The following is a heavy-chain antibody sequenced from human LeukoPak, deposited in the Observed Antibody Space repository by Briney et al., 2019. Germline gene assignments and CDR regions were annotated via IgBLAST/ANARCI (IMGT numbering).Heavy chain of an antibody. V-gene: IGHV1-8*01. CDR3: ARRLAAAGTIIRYNWFDP. D-gene: IGHD6-13*01. CDR1: GYTFTSYD. Sequence: ASVKVSCKASGYTFTSYDINCVRQATGQGLEWMGWMNPNSGNTGYAQKFQGRVTMTRNTSISTAYMELSSLRSEDTAVYYCARRLAAAGTIIRYNWFDPWGQGTLVTVSS. CDR2: MNPNSGNT. J-gene: IGHJ5*02.